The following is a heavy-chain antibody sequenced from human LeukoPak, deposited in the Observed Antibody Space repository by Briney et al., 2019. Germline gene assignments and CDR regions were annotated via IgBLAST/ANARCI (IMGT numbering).Heavy chain of an antibody. V-gene: IGHV4-34*01. D-gene: IGHD3-10*01. CDR1: GGSFSGYY. Sequence: SETLSLTCAVYGGSFSGYYWSWIRQPPGKGLEWIGEINHSGSTNYNPSLKSRVTISVDTSKNQFSLKLSSVTAADTAVYYCASGRESGSLAFDIWGQGTMVTVSS. CDR3: ASGRESGSLAFDI. J-gene: IGHJ3*02. CDR2: INHSGST.